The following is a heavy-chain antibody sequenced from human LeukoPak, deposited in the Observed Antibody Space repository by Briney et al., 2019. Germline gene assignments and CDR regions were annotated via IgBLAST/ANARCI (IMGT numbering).Heavy chain of an antibody. D-gene: IGHD3-9*01. J-gene: IGHJ6*02. Sequence: ASVKVSCKASGYTFTSYGISWVRQAPGQGLEWMGWISAYNGNTNYAQKLQGRVTMTTDTSTSTAYMELRSLRSDDTAVYYCARSGRYFDWSPPPYGMDVWGQGTTVTVSS. CDR2: ISAYNGNT. V-gene: IGHV1-18*01. CDR1: GYTFTSYG. CDR3: ARSGRYFDWSPPPYGMDV.